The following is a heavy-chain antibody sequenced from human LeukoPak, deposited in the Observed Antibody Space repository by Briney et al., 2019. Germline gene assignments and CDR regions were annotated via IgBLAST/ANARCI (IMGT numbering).Heavy chain of an antibody. J-gene: IGHJ4*02. Sequence: SETLSVICTVSGGSISSYYWSWIRQPPGKGLEWIGYIYYSGSTNYNPSLKSRVTISVDTSKNQFSLKLSSVTAADTAVYYCARVRGSISWPTDFDYWGQGTLVTVSS. CDR3: ARVRGSISWPTDFDY. CDR1: GGSISSYY. D-gene: IGHD6-13*01. CDR2: IYYSGST. V-gene: IGHV4-59*01.